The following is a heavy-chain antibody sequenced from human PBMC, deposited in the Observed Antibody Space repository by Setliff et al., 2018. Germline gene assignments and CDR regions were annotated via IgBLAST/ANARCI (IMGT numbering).Heavy chain of an antibody. V-gene: IGHV1-18*01. D-gene: IGHD2-15*01. CDR3: TRGPKDFVVLAAAACFDF. CDR2: ITAYDGNT. J-gene: IGHJ4*02. CDR1: SYTFTNYG. Sequence: ASVKVSCKTSSYTFTNYGINWVRQAPGRGLEWMGWITAYDGNTHYAKKFQGRGTMTADASTSPANMELRGLRSDDTAVYYCTRGPKDFVVLAAAACFDFWGQGTLVTVSS.